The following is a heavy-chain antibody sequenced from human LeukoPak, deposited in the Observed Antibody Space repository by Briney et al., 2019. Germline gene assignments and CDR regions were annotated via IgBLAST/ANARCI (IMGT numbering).Heavy chain of an antibody. CDR3: ARLYSSSVNF. V-gene: IGHV3-7*01. J-gene: IGHJ4*02. D-gene: IGHD6-13*01. CDR2: IKRDGSEK. CDR1: GFTFSNYW. Sequence: GGFLRLSCAASGFTFSNYWMSWVRQAPGKGLEWVASIKRDGSEKHYVDSVKGRFTISRDNAKNSLYLQMNSPRADDTAVYYCARLYSSSVNFWGQGTMVTVSS.